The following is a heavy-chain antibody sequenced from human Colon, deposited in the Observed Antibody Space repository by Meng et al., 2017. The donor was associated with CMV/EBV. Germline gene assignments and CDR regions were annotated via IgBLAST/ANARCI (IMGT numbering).Heavy chain of an antibody. J-gene: IGHJ4*02. CDR1: GFTLSTYG. V-gene: IGHV3-30*02. CDR2: IRYDGTNQ. Sequence: GESLKISCAASGFTLSTYGMHWVRQAPGKGLEWVAFIRYDGTNQYYVDSVKGRFTISRDNSKNTLHLQMNSLRAEDTAVYYCAKGPIASGHDLVLGKCGGDCVDYWGQGTRGT. CDR3: AKGPIASGHDLVLGKCGGDCVDY. D-gene: IGHD2-21*01.